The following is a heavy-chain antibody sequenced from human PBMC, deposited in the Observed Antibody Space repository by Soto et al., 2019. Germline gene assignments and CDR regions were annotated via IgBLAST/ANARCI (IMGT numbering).Heavy chain of an antibody. V-gene: IGHV1-18*01. CDR1: GYTFTSYG. J-gene: IGHJ5*02. Sequence: QVQLVQSGAEVKKPGASVKVSCKASGYTFTSYGISWVRQAPGQGLEWMGWISAYNGNTNYAQKLQGRVTMTTDTSTSTSYMELRSLRSDDTAVYYCARRVGYCSGGSCYLDWFDPWGQGTLVTVSS. D-gene: IGHD2-15*01. CDR3: ARRVGYCSGGSCYLDWFDP. CDR2: ISAYNGNT.